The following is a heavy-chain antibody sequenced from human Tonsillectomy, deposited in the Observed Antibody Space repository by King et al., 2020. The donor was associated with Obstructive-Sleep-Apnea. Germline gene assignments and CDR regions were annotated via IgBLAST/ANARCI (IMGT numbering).Heavy chain of an antibody. CDR2: IRSKPNNYAT. Sequence: QLVQSGGGLVQPGGSLKLSCAASGFTFSGSAIHWVRQASGKGLEWVGRIRSKPNNYATEYTASVKGRFTISRDDSKNTAYLQMNSLKTEDTAVYYCTSPYYYNSSDYKAWGKGTLVTVSS. J-gene: IGHJ5*02. CDR1: GFTFSGSA. D-gene: IGHD3-22*01. V-gene: IGHV3-73*01. CDR3: TSPYYYNSSDYKA.